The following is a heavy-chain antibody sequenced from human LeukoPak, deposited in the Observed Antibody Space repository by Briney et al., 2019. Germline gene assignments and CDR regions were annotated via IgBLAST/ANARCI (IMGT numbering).Heavy chain of an antibody. D-gene: IGHD6-13*01. CDR1: GGTFSSYA. V-gene: IGHV1-69*05. CDR2: TIPTFGTA. Sequence: GASVKVSCKASGGTFSSYAISWVRQAPGQGLEWMGGTIPTFGTANYAQKFQGRVTITTDESTSTAYMELSSLRSEDTVVYYCARATRGYSSSWYDSSWFDPWGQGTLVTVSS. J-gene: IGHJ5*02. CDR3: ARATRGYSSSWYDSSWFDP.